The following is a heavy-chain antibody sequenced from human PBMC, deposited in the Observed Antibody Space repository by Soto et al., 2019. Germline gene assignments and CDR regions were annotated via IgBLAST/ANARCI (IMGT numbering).Heavy chain of an antibody. CDR3: ARDYGVGGYYDLLSGYYRAAYI. V-gene: IGHV1-18*04. Sequence: ASVKVSCKASGYTFTNYDINWVRQAPGQGLEWMGWISAYNGNTNYAQRLQGRVTMTTDTSTSTAYMELRSLISDDTAVYYCARDYGVGGYYDLLSGYYRAAYIWG. J-gene: IGHJ3*02. CDR1: GYTFTNYD. D-gene: IGHD3-9*01. CDR2: ISAYNGNT.